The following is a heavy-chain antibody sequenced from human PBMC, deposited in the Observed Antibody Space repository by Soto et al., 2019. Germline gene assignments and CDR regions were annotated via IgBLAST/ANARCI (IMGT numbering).Heavy chain of an antibody. CDR3: TTDQFNRVTMVPLYYFDY. CDR1: GFTFSNAW. D-gene: IGHD3-10*01. V-gene: IGHV3-15*01. Sequence: GGSLRLSCAASGFTFSNAWMSWVRQAPGKGLEWVGRIKSKTDGGTTDYAAPVKGRFTISRDDSKNTLYLQMNSLKTEDTAVYYCTTDQFNRVTMVPLYYFDYWGQGTLVTVSS. CDR2: IKSKTDGGTT. J-gene: IGHJ4*02.